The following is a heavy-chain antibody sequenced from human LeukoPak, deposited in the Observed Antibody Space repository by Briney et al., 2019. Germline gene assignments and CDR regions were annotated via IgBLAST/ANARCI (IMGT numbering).Heavy chain of an antibody. D-gene: IGHD1-26*01. CDR3: AKDHQWELQYYYYYGMDV. Sequence: PGGSLRFSCAASGFTFSSYAMHWVRQAPGKGLEWVAVISYDGSNKYYADSVKGRFTISRDNSKNTLYLQMNSLRAEDTAVYYCAKDHQWELQYYYYYGMDVWGQGTTVTVSS. CDR1: GFTFSSYA. V-gene: IGHV3-30-3*01. J-gene: IGHJ6*02. CDR2: ISYDGSNK.